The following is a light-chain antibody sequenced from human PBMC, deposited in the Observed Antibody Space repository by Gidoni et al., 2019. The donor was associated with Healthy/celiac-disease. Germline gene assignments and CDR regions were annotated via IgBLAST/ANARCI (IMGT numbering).Light chain of an antibody. Sequence: DIQMTQSPSSLAASVGDRVTITCRASQSISSYLNWYQQKPGKAPKLLIYTASSLKSRVPSRFSGSGSWTDFTLTISSLQPEDFATYYCQQSYSTATWTFGQGTKVEIK. CDR3: QQSYSTATWT. V-gene: IGKV1-39*01. CDR2: TAS. CDR1: QSISSY. J-gene: IGKJ1*01.